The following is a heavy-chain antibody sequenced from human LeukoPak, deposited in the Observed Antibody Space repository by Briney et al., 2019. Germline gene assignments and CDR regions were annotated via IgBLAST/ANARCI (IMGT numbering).Heavy chain of an antibody. D-gene: IGHD3-16*01. CDR2: IRSKAYGGTT. CDR1: GFTFGDYA. CDR3: ARDLEKWGSPATAFDY. J-gene: IGHJ4*02. Sequence: GGSLRLSCTASGFTFGDYAMSWVRQAPGKGLEWVGFIRSKAYGGTTEYAASVKGRFTISRDDSKSIAYLQMNSLRAEDTAVYYCARDLEKWGSPATAFDYWGQGTLVTVSS. V-gene: IGHV3-49*04.